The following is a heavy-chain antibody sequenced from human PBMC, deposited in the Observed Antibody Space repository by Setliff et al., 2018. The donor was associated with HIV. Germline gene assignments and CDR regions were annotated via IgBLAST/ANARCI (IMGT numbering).Heavy chain of an antibody. CDR2: IYYRGST. J-gene: IGHJ6*02. CDR3: ARDCRVGWVFTYGMDV. Sequence: PSETLSLTCTVSGGSISSSSYYWGWIRQPPGKGLEWIGSIYYRGSTYYNPSLKSRVTMSLDTSKNQFSLKLNSVTALDTAVYYCARDCRVGWVFTYGMDVWGQGTTVTVSS. CDR1: GGSISSSSYY. D-gene: IGHD6-13*01. V-gene: IGHV4-39*07.